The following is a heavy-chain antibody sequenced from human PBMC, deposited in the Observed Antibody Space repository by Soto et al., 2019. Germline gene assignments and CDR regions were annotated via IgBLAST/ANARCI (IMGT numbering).Heavy chain of an antibody. Sequence: EVQLLDSGGGLAQPGGSLRVSCAASGFICNHYAMNWVRHAPGEGLLWVAGISASGVSTYDADSVKGPFIISRDKSKNTLFLPMNCLRAEDTAIYYCAKVPLRPYYFYSWGLGTLVTVSS. CDR2: ISASGVST. CDR1: GFICNHYA. CDR3: AKVPLRPYYFYS. V-gene: IGHV3-23*01. J-gene: IGHJ4*02. D-gene: IGHD4-17*01.